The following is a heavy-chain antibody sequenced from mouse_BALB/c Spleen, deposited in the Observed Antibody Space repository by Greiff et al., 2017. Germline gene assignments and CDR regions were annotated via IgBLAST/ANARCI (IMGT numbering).Heavy chain of an antibody. CDR1: GFTFSSYG. CDR2: ISSGGSYT. D-gene: IGHD1-1*01. V-gene: IGHV5-6*01. Sequence: EVQLKESGGDLVKPGGSLKLSCAASGFTFSSYGMSWVRQTPDKRLEWVATISSGGSYTYYPDSVKGRFTISRDNAKNTLYLQMSSLKSEDTAMYYCARHGYYGSSPWYFDVWGAGTTVTVSS. J-gene: IGHJ1*01. CDR3: ARHGYYGSSPWYFDV.